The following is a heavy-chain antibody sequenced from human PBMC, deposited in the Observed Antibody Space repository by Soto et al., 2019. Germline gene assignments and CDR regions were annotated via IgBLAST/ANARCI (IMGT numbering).Heavy chain of an antibody. CDR3: ARVGITIFGVVTA. CDR2: ISSSGSTI. J-gene: IGHJ5*02. CDR1: GFHFRYYY. D-gene: IGHD3-3*01. Sequence: PVGYLRLQCAGIGFHFRYYYMSWTRHDPGKGMEWVSYISSSGSTIYYADSVKGRFTISRDNAKNSLYLQMNSLRAEDTAVYYCARVGITIFGVVTAWGQGTLVTVSS. V-gene: IGHV3-11*01.